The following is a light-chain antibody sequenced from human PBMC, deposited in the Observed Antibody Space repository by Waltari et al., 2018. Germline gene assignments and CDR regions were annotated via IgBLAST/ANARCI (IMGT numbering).Light chain of an antibody. CDR1: QSLLRSNAYNY. J-gene: IGKJ1*01. CDR3: VQSLQSPPT. CDR2: LGS. V-gene: IGKV2-28*01. Sequence: DIVMTQSPLSLPVTPGEPASFSCPSSQSLLRSNAYNYLDWYLQKPGQSPQLLIYLGSNRASGVPDRFSGSGSGTHFTLKISRVEAEDVGVYYCVQSLQSPPTFGQGTKVEIK.